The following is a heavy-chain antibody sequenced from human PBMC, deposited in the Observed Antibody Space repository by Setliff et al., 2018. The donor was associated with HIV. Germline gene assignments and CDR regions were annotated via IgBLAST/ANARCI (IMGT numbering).Heavy chain of an antibody. J-gene: IGHJ6*03. CDR2: IYYSGST. CDR3: TRDLWGDDYYYNNMDV. V-gene: IGHV4-61*01. CDR1: GGSISRGSYY. Sequence: LSLTCTVSGGSISRGSYYWSWIRQPPGKGLEWIGYIYYSGSTNYNASLKSRVTMSVDTSKNQFSLKVTSVTAADTAVYYCTRDLWGDDYYYNNMDVWGKGTTVTVSS. D-gene: IGHD2-21*02.